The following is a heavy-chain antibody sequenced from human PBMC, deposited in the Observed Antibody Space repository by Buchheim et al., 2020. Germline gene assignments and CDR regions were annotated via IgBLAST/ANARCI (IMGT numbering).Heavy chain of an antibody. J-gene: IGHJ6*03. Sequence: QVQLQQWGPGLLKPSETLSLTCAVYGGSLSGYYWSWIRQPPGKGLEWIGEINHSGGTNYNPSLKSRVAISVDTSKNQFSLELSSVTAADTAVYYCARGGYCGGGCFSGSNYMDVWDKGTT. CDR2: INHSGGT. CDR1: GGSLSGYY. D-gene: IGHD2-15*01. V-gene: IGHV4-34*01. CDR3: ARGGYCGGGCFSGSNYMDV.